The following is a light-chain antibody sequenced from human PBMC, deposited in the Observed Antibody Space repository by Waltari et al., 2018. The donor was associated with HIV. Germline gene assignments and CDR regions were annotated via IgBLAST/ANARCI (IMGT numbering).Light chain of an antibody. CDR1: SSDVGNSNL. CDR2: EAI. V-gene: IGLV2-23*01. J-gene: IGLJ2*01. CDR3: SSYGGSSIWL. Sequence: QSALTQPASVSGSPGQSITIPCTGTSSDVGNSNLVSWYQQHPGKAPKLIIYEAIKRPSGVSDRISGSKSASTASLTISGLQADDEADYFCSSYGGSSIWLFGGGTKLTVL.